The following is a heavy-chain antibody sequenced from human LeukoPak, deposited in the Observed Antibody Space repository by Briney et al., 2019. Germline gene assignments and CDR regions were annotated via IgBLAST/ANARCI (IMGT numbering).Heavy chain of an antibody. CDR2: INHSGST. Sequence: PSETLSLTCAVYGGSFSGYYWSWIRQPPGKGLEWIGEINHSGSTNYNPSLKGRVTISVDTSKNQFSLKLSSVTAADTAVYYCARLPKGVGGAAAGSDYWGQGTLATVSS. CDR1: GGSFSGYY. V-gene: IGHV4-34*01. D-gene: IGHD6-13*01. J-gene: IGHJ4*02. CDR3: ARLPKGVGGAAAGSDY.